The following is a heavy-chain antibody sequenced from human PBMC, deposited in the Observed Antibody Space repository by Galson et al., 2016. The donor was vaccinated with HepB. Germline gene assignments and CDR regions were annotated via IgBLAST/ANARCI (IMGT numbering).Heavy chain of an antibody. D-gene: IGHD3-16*01. V-gene: IGHV3-23*01. CDR2: ITRRGDAT. Sequence: SLRLSCAASGFSFSNSGMSWVRQAPGRGLEWVSGITRRGDATHYADFVKGRFTISRDNSKNTLYFYMNSLSAGDTAVYYCGKHGGFDYWGQGALVTVSS. CDR3: GKHGGFDY. J-gene: IGHJ4*02. CDR1: GFSFSNSG.